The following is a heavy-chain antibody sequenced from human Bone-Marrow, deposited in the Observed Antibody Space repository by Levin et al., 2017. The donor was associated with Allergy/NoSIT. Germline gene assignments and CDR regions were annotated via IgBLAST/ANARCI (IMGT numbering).Heavy chain of an antibody. CDR1: GFSFSNYW. D-gene: IGHD3-10*01. CDR3: ARLAASSGTAVIHIHYFDP. CDR2: IHPGDSNT. J-gene: IGHJ5*02. Sequence: KVSCEGSGFSFSNYWIAWLRQMPGKGLEWMGVIHPGDSNTKYSQSFQGQVTISADKAVSSVYLQWNSLKASDTAMYYCARLAASSGTAVIHIHYFDPWGQGTLVTVSS. V-gene: IGHV5-51*01.